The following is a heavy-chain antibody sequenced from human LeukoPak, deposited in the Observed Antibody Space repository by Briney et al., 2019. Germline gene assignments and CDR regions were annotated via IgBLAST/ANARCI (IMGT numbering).Heavy chain of an antibody. CDR3: ARGYTGSDAFDI. J-gene: IGHJ3*02. V-gene: IGHV1-69*01. Sequence: ASVKVSCKASGGTFSSYAISWVRQAPGQGLERMGGIIPIFGTANYTQKFQGRVTITADESTSTAYMELSSLRSEDTAVYYCARGYTGSDAFDIWGQGTMVTVSS. CDR2: IIPIFGTA. CDR1: GGTFSSYA. D-gene: IGHD1-1*01.